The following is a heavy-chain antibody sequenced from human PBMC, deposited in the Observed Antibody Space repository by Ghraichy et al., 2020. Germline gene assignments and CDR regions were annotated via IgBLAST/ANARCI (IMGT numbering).Heavy chain of an antibody. CDR1: GFTFSTYS. D-gene: IGHD6-13*01. Sequence: GGSLRLSCAASGFTFSTYSMHWVRQAPGKGLEWVAVISYDGSNKYYAASVKGRFTISRDNSKNTLYLQMNSLRAEDTAGYYCARDIKSSCWSYYDYAMDVWGQGTTVTVAS. J-gene: IGHJ6*02. CDR2: ISYDGSNK. V-gene: IGHV3-30-3*01. CDR3: ARDIKSSCWSYYDYAMDV.